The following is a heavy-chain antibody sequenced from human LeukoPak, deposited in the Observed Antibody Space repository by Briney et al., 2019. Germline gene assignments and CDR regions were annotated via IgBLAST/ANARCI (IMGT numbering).Heavy chain of an antibody. J-gene: IGHJ4*02. CDR3: ARGPSDYFDY. CDR1: GFTVSSNY. V-gene: IGHV3-66*01. D-gene: IGHD6-19*01. Sequence: GGSLRPSCAASGFTVSSNYMSWVRQAPGKGLEWVSVIYSGGSTYYADSVKGRFTISRDNSKNTLYLQMNSLRAEDTAVYYCARGPSDYFDYWGQGTLVTVSS. CDR2: IYSGGST.